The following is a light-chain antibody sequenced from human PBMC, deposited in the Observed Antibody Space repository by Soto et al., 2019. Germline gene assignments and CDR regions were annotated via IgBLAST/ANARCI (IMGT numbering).Light chain of an antibody. V-gene: IGLV4-69*01. CDR3: QTWGTGYVV. J-gene: IGLJ2*01. CDR1: SGHSTYT. Sequence: QLVLTQSPSASASLGASVTLTCTLSSGHSTYTIAWHQQQPEKGPRYLMNLNSDGSHTKGGGIPGRFSGSSSGAERYLTIASQQYEEEDDYYCQTWGTGYVVFGGGTKLTVL. CDR2: LNSDGSH.